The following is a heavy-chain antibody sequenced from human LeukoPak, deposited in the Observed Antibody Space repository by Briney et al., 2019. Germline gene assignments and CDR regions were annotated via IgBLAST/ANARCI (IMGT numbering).Heavy chain of an antibody. J-gene: IGHJ5*02. CDR2: MNPNSGST. Sequence: ASVKVSCKASGYTFTSYDINWVRQATGQGLEWMGWMNPNSGSTGYAQKFQGRVTMSRNTSISTAYMELSSLRSEDTAVYYCARASRSEGWFDPWGQGTLVTVSS. V-gene: IGHV1-8*01. CDR1: GYTFTSYD. CDR3: ARASRSEGWFDP.